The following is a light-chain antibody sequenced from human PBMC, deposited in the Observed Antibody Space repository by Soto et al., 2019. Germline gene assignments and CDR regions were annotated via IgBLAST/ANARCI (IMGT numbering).Light chain of an antibody. CDR1: SSDVGSYNL. V-gene: IGLV2-14*02. CDR3: SSYTGAYTLV. J-gene: IGLJ1*01. Sequence: QSVLTQPASVSGSPGQSITISCTGTSSDVGSYNLVSWYQQHPGKAPKLMIYEGSKRPSGVSNRFSGSKSGNTASLTISGLQAEDEADYYCSSYTGAYTLVFGTGTKVTV. CDR2: EGS.